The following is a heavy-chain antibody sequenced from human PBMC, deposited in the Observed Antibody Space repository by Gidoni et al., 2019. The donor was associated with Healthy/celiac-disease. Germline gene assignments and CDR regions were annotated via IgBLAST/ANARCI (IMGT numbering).Heavy chain of an antibody. Sequence: QVQLVQSGAEVKKPGSSVKVSCKASGGTFSSYAISWVRQAPGQGLEWMGGIIPIFGTANYAQKFQGRVTITADESTSTAYMELSSLRSEDTAVYYCARAVYKYQLLYSENYYYYGMDVWGQGTTVTVSS. J-gene: IGHJ6*02. CDR1: GGTFSSYA. D-gene: IGHD2-2*02. CDR2: IIPIFGTA. V-gene: IGHV1-69*01. CDR3: ARAVYKYQLLYSENYYYYGMDV.